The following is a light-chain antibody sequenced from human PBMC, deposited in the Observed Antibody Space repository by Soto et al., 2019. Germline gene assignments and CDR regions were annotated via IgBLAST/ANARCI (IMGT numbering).Light chain of an antibody. CDR2: GDS. CDR1: QRISNS. Sequence: EIVLTQSPATLSLSPGERATLSCGASQRISNSLAWYQRKPGQAPRLLIYGDSNRAAGIPARFSGSGSKTDFTLTISGLEPEDFAVYYCLHRNNWPPRFTFGPGTAVEIK. V-gene: IGKV3-11*01. CDR3: LHRNNWPPRFT. J-gene: IGKJ3*01.